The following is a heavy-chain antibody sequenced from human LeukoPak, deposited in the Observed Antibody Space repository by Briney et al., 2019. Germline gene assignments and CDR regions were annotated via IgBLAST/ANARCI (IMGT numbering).Heavy chain of an antibody. J-gene: IGHJ5*02. CDR2: INQDASVR. CDR3: ARDPGSSSVDL. D-gene: IGHD6-25*01. Sequence: PGGSLRLSCADSGFSFSTYWMSWVRQTPEKGLEFVANINQDASVRNYMDSLKGRCTISRDNAKKSVYLEINSLRADDTAVYYCARDPGSSSVDLWGQGALVTVSS. CDR1: GFSFSTYW. V-gene: IGHV3-7*01.